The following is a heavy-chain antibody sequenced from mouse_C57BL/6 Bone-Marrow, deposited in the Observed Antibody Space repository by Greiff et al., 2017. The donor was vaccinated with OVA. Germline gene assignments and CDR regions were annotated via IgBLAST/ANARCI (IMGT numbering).Heavy chain of an antibody. V-gene: IGHV1-81*01. CDR3: ARCQLRGFAY. CDR2: IYPRSGNT. Sequence: VQLQQSGAELARPGASVKLSCKASGYTFTSYGISWVNQRTGQGLEWIGEIYPRSGNTYYNEKFKGKATLTADKSSSTAYMELRSLTSEDSAVYFCARCQLRGFAYWGQGTLVTVSA. CDR1: GYTFTSYG. D-gene: IGHD3-2*02. J-gene: IGHJ3*01.